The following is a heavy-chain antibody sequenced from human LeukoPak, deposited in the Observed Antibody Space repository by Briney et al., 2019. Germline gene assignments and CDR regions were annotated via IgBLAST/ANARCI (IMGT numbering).Heavy chain of an antibody. D-gene: IGHD2-15*01. CDR3: ARALSVEDAFDI. CDR2: INHSGST. V-gene: IGHV4-34*01. Sequence: PSETLSLTCAVYGGSFSGYYWSWIRQPPWKGLEWIGEINHSGSTNYNPSLKSRVTISVDTSKNQFSLKLSSVTAADTAAYYCARALSVEDAFDIWGQGTMVTVSS. J-gene: IGHJ3*02. CDR1: GGSFSGYY.